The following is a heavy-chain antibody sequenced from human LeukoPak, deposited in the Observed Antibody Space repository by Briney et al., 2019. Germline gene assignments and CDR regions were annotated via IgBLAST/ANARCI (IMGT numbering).Heavy chain of an antibody. CDR3: ASVGDYGYFGQIDY. J-gene: IGHJ4*02. CDR1: GGSISSYY. D-gene: IGHD5-18*01. CDR2: INHSGST. Sequence: SETLSLTCTVSGGSISSYYWSWIRQPPGKGLEWIGEINHSGSTNYNPSLKSRVTISVDTSKNQFSLKLSSVTAADTAVYYCASVGDYGYFGQIDYWGQGTLVTVSS. V-gene: IGHV4-34*01.